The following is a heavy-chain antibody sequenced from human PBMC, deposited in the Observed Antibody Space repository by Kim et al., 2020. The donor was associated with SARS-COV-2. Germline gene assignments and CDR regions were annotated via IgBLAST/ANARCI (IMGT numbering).Heavy chain of an antibody. CDR2: ISSSSSYI. V-gene: IGHV3-21*01. CDR3: ARGDRGKENWFDP. D-gene: IGHD3-10*01. J-gene: IGHJ5*02. CDR1: GFTFSSYS. Sequence: GGSLRLSCAASGFTFSSYSMNWVRQAPGKGLEWVSSISSSSSYIYYADSVKGRFTISRDNAKNSLYLQMNSLRAEDTAVYYCARGDRGKENWFDPWGQGTLVTVSS.